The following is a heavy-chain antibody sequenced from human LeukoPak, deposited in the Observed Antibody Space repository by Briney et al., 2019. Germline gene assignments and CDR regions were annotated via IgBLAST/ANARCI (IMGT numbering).Heavy chain of an antibody. CDR1: GYTFTSYY. V-gene: IGHV1-46*01. J-gene: IGHJ6*03. CDR2: INPSGGST. D-gene: IGHD2-2*02. Sequence: ASVKVSCKASGYTFTSYYMHWVRQDPGQGLQWMGIINPSGGSTSYAQKFQDRVTMTRDMSTSTAYMELSSLKSDDTAVYYCARGGGMPENAVLPATILYYFYYMDVWGEGTTVTVSS. CDR3: ARGGGMPENAVLPATILYYFYYMDV.